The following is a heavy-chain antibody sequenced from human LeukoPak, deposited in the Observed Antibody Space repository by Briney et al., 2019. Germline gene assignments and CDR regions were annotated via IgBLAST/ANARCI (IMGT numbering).Heavy chain of an antibody. J-gene: IGHJ4*02. D-gene: IGHD5-12*01. CDR2: ISGSGGST. V-gene: IGHV3-23*01. CDR1: GFTFSSYG. CDR3: ARRGSGYTEPIDY. Sequence: GGSLRLSCAASGFTFSSYGMSWVRQAPGKGLEWVSAISGSGGSTYYADSVKGRFTISRDNSKNTLYLQMDSLRAEDTAVYYCARRGSGYTEPIDYWGQGTLVTFSS.